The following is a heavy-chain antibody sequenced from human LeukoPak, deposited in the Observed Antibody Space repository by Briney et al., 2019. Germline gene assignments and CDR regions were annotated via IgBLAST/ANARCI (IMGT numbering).Heavy chain of an antibody. V-gene: IGHV4-61*02. CDR3: ARTWSPNWFDP. CDR2: IYTSGIT. J-gene: IGHJ5*02. Sequence: PSQTLSLTCTVSGGSITSGSYYWSWIRQPAGKGLEWIGRIYTSGITNYNPSLKSRVTISVDTSKNQFSRRLSSVTAADTAVYYCARTWSPNWFDPWGQGTLVTVSS. CDR1: GGSITSGSYY.